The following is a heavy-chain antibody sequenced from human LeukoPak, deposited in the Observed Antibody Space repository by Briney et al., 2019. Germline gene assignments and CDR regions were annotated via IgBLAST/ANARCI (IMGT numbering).Heavy chain of an antibody. V-gene: IGHV3-7*03. CDR3: AHPTEYSSSWYGNWFDP. J-gene: IGHJ5*02. D-gene: IGHD6-13*01. CDR2: IKQDGSEK. Sequence: GGSLRLSCAASGFTFSSYWMSWVRQAPGKGLEWVANIKQDGSEKYYVDSVKGRFTISRDNSKNALYLQMNSLRAEDTAVYYCAHPTEYSSSWYGNWFDPWGQGTLVTVSS. CDR1: GFTFSSYW.